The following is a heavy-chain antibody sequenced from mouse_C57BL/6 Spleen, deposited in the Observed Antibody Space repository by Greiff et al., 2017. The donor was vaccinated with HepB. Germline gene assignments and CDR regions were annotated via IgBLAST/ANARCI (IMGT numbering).Heavy chain of an antibody. Sequence: EVQLQQSGPELVKPGASVKISCKASGYTFTDYYMNWVKQSHGKSLEWIGDINPNNGGTSYNQKFKGKATLTVDKSSSTAYMELRSLTSEDSAVYYCARDYGSSRGYYFDYWGQGTTLTVSS. CDR2: INPNNGGT. V-gene: IGHV1-26*01. CDR3: ARDYGSSRGYYFDY. J-gene: IGHJ2*01. D-gene: IGHD1-1*01. CDR1: GYTFTDYY.